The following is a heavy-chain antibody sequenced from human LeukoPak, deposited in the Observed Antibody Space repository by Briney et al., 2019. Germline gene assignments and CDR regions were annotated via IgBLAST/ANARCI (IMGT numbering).Heavy chain of an antibody. V-gene: IGHV3-20*04. CDR3: ARYYYDSSGYYYVVGYYYYYMDV. CDR1: GFTFDDYG. Sequence: GGSLRLSCAASGFTFDDYGMSWVRQAPGKGLEWVSGINWNGGSTGYADSVKGRFTISRDNAKNSLYLQMNSLRAEDTALYYCARYYYDSSGYYYVVGYYYYYMDVWGKGTTVTVSS. J-gene: IGHJ6*03. CDR2: INWNGGST. D-gene: IGHD3-22*01.